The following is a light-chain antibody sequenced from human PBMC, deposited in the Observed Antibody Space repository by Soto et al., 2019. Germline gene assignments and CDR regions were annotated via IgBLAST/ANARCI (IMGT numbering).Light chain of an antibody. CDR3: QQYKIY. V-gene: IGKV1-5*02. CDR1: PSISSW. J-gene: IGKJ3*01. CDR2: DAS. Sequence: GARGTIICRASPSISSWLAWYKQKPGKAPKLLVYDASSLESGVPSRCSGSGSGTEFTLTISSLHPDDFATYYCQQYKIYFGPGTKVDIK.